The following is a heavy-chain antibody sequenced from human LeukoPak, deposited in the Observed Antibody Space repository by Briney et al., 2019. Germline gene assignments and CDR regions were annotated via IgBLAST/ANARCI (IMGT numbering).Heavy chain of an antibody. CDR3: ARGRTSTHAFDI. Sequence: SETLSLTCTVSGGSISSYYWSWIRQPPGKGLEWIGYIYYSGSTNYNPSLKSRVTISVDTSKNQFSLELSSVTAADTAVYYCARGRTSTHAFDIWGQGTMVTVSS. D-gene: IGHD1-7*01. V-gene: IGHV4-59*01. J-gene: IGHJ3*02. CDR2: IYYSGST. CDR1: GGSISSYY.